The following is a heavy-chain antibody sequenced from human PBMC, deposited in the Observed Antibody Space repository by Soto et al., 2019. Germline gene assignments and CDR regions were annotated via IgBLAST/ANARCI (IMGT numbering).Heavy chain of an antibody. CDR1: GFTFSSYA. CDR2: ISGSGGST. Sequence: PGGSLRLSCAASGFTFSSYAMSWVRQAPGKGLEWVSAISGSGGSTYYADSVKGRFTISRDNSKNTLYLQMNSLRAEDTAVYYCAKRLLWFGELATIFQHWGQGTLVTVSS. V-gene: IGHV3-23*01. D-gene: IGHD3-10*01. J-gene: IGHJ1*01. CDR3: AKRLLWFGELATIFQH.